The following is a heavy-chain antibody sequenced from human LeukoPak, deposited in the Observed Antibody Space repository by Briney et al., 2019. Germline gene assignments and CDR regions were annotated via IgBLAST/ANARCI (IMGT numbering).Heavy chain of an antibody. CDR2: IIPIFGTA. CDR3: ARERIAAPNWFDP. J-gene: IGHJ5*02. CDR1: GGTFSSYA. D-gene: IGHD6-6*01. V-gene: IGHV1-69*13. Sequence: ASVKVSCKASGGTFSSYAISWVRQAPGQGLEWMGGIIPIFGTANYAQKFQGRVTITADESTSTAYMELSSLRSEDTAVYYCARERIAAPNWFDPWGQGTLVTVSS.